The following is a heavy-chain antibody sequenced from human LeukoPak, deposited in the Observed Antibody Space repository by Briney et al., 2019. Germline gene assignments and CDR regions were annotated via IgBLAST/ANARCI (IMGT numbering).Heavy chain of an antibody. V-gene: IGHV3-23*01. Sequence: GGSLRLSCATSGFTFSDYGMSWVRQAPGKGLEWVSAISGSGGSTYYADSVKGRFTISRDNSKNTLYLQMNSLRAEDTAVYYCAGMVRGVFDYWGQGTLVTVSS. CDR2: ISGSGGST. CDR1: GFTFSDYG. CDR3: AGMVRGVFDY. D-gene: IGHD3-10*01. J-gene: IGHJ4*02.